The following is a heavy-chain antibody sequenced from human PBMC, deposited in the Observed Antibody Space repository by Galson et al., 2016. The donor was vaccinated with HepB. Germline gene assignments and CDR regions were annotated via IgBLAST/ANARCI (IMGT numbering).Heavy chain of an antibody. CDR3: ARVRSKDSWLPYFDF. J-gene: IGHJ4*02. CDR2: INIGNGNT. D-gene: IGHD3-22*01. Sequence: VKVSCKASGYTFNSYAIHWLRQAPGQSLEWMGWINIGNGNTQYSLSFQGRVIITRDTSANTVYMEVDSLTAEDTSVYYCARVRSKDSWLPYFDFWGQGTLVTVSS. CDR1: GYTFNSYA. V-gene: IGHV1-3*04.